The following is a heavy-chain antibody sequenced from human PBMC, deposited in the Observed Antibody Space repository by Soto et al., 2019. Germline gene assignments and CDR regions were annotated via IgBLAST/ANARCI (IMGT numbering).Heavy chain of an antibody. J-gene: IGHJ5*02. V-gene: IGHV1-2*02. CDR3: ARDLGGYDLYGPDT. D-gene: IGHD5-12*01. CDR2: INLNSGGT. Sequence: GXSGKVSCKASPDTFTDSSLHWVRQAPGQGLEWMGWINLNSGGTFYGEHFQGRVTMTWDTSIYTAHMELSRLKSDDTAVYYCARDLGGYDLYGPDTWGQGTLVTVSS. CDR1: PDTFTDSS.